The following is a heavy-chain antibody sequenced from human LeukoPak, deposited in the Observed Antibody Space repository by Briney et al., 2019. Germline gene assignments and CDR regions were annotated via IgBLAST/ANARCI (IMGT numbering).Heavy chain of an antibody. CDR3: ATDGGPFDN. V-gene: IGHV3-7*01. J-gene: IGHJ4*02. CDR2: IKQDGSER. CDR1: GVAISGYW. Sequence: PGGSLRLSCAASGVAISGYWMSRVRQAPGKGLEWVANIKQDGSERYYVDSVKGRFTISRDNAKNSVSLQMNSLRVEDTALYYCATDGGPFDNWGQGTLVAVSS.